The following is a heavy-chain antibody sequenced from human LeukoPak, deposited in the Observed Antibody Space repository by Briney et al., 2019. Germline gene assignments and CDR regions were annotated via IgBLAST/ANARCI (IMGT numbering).Heavy chain of an antibody. CDR1: GFTFSKYW. Sequence: PGGSLRLSCAASGFTFSKYWMNWVRQAPGKGLEWVANINQDGSETHYVDSVKGRFTISRDNAKNSLFLQMNSLRAEDTADYYCARDHGDDYVWESYRSYYFDYWGQGTLVTVSS. CDR3: ARDHGDDYVWESYRSYYFDY. J-gene: IGHJ4*02. CDR2: INQDGSET. D-gene: IGHD3-16*02. V-gene: IGHV3-7*01.